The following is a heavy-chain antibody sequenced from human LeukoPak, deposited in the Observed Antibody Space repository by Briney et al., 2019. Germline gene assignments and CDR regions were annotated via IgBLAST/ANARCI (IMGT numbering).Heavy chain of an antibody. CDR2: IYSGGST. J-gene: IGHJ4*02. V-gene: IGHV3-53*01. CDR1: GFTVSSNY. Sequence: GGSLRLSCAASGFTVSSNYMSWVRQAPGKGLEWVSVIYSGGSTYYADSVKGRFTISRDNSKNTLYLQMNGLRAEDTAVYYCARENTMVRAFDYWGQGTLVTVSS. D-gene: IGHD3-10*01. CDR3: ARENTMVRAFDY.